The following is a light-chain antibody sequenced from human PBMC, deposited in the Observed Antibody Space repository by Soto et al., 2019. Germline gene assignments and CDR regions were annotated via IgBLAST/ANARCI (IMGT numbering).Light chain of an antibody. V-gene: IGKV1-5*03. CDR1: QSISSW. CDR2: KAS. CDR3: QHYNGYPWT. Sequence: IQMTQSPSTLSASVGDRVTVTCRASQSISSWLAWYQQKPGKAPKLLIYKASSLESGVPSRFSGSGSGTDFALNISSLQPDDFATYYCQHYNGYPWTFGQGTKVEIK. J-gene: IGKJ1*01.